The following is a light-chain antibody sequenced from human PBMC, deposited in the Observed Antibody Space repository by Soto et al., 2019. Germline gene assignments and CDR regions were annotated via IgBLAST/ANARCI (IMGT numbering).Light chain of an antibody. J-gene: IGKJ2*01. CDR2: WAS. V-gene: IGKV4-1*01. CDR3: QQYLSTPPT. Sequence: DIVMTQSPDSLAVSLGERATINCKSTQSVLYRSNNMNYLAWYQQKPGQPPKLLIYWASTRGSGVPDRFSGSGSGTDFTLTISSLQAEDVAVYYCQQYLSTPPTCGQGTNLEIK. CDR1: QSVLYRSNNMNY.